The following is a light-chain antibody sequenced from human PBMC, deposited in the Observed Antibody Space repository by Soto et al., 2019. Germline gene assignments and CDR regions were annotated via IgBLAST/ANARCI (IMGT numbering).Light chain of an antibody. Sequence: ELVLTQSPATLSVSPGERATLSCRASQGVGSTLAWYQQAPGQAPRLLIYDASTRATGIPARFSGDGSGTEFTLIISSLHSDDIAVYYCQHYKTWPLSFGGGNRVEI. V-gene: IGKV3-15*01. CDR3: QHYKTWPLS. CDR2: DAS. J-gene: IGKJ4*01. CDR1: QGVGST.